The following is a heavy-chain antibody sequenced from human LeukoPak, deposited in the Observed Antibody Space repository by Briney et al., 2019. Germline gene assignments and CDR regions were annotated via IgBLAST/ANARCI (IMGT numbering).Heavy chain of an antibody. D-gene: IGHD1-26*01. J-gene: IGHJ4*02. CDR3: ARDKFSGSYQYYFDY. V-gene: IGHV4-39*07. CDR1: GGSISSSSYY. Sequence: NSSETLSLTCTVSGGSISSSSYYWGWIRQPPGKGLEWIGSIYYSGSTYYNPSLKSRVTISVDTSKNQFSLKLSSVTAADTAVYYCARDKFSGSYQYYFDYWGQGTLVTVSS. CDR2: IYYSGST.